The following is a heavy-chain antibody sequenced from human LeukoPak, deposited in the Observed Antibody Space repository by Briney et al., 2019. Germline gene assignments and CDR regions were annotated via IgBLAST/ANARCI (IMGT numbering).Heavy chain of an antibody. V-gene: IGHV4-61*08. CDR3: ARGSGIGSGWSSYIDY. J-gene: IGHJ4*02. D-gene: IGHD6-19*01. CDR2: IYYSGST. Sequence: SETLSLTCAVSGGSISSGGYSWSWIRQPPGKGLEWIGYIYYSGSTNYNPSLKSRVTISVDTSKNQFSLKLSSVTAADTAVYYCARGSGIGSGWSSYIDYWGQGTLVTVSS. CDR1: GGSISSGGYS.